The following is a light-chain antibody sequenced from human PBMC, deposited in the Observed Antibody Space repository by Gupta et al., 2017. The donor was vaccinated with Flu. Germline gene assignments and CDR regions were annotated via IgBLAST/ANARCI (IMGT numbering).Light chain of an antibody. CDR1: SSNIGSNY. V-gene: IGLV1-47*01. Sequence: QSVLTQPPSASGTPGQRVTISCSGSSSNIGSNYVYWYQQFPGTAPKLLIYRNNQRPSGVPDRFSCSRSGTSASLAISGLRSGDGADYYCATWDDSLSGRVVFGGGTMVTV. CDR3: ATWDDSLSGRVV. J-gene: IGLJ2*01. CDR2: RNN.